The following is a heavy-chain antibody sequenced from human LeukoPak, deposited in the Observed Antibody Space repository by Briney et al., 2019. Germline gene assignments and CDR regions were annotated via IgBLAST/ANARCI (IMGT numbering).Heavy chain of an antibody. D-gene: IGHD4-11*01. CDR2: IYYSGST. V-gene: IGHV4-59*08. CDR3: ARHDIAYCNSCFDY. Sequence: SETLSLTCTVSGGSISSYYWSWIRQPPGRGLEWIGYIYYSGSTNYNPSLKSRVTISVDTSKNHFSLKLSSVTAADTAVYYCARHDIAYCNSCFDYWGQGTLVTVSS. J-gene: IGHJ4*02. CDR1: GGSISSYY.